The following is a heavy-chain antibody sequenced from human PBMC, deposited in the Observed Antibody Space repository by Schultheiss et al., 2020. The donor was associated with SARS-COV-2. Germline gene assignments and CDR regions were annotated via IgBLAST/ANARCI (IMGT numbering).Heavy chain of an antibody. D-gene: IGHD6-19*01. V-gene: IGHV1-18*04. CDR1: GYTFSKYG. J-gene: IGHJ5*02. CDR2: ISGYDGKT. Sequence: ASVKVSCKTSGYTFSKYGISWVRQAPGQGPQWMGWISGYDGKTIYDQRVQGRVSMTTDTSTTTAYMELRSLRSDDTAVYYCARCSQGGSGWFDPWGQGTLVTVSS. CDR3: ARCSQGGSGWFDP.